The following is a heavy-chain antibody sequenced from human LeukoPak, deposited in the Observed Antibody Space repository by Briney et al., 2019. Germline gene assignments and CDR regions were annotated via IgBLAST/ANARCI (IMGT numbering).Heavy chain of an antibody. CDR2: INHSGST. D-gene: IGHD5-18*01. Sequence: AETLSLTCAVYGGSFSGYYWSWIRQPPGKGLEWIGEINHSGSTNYNPSLKSRVTTSVDTSKNQFSLKLSSVTAADTAVYYCARPIRGYSYGGFDYWGQGTLVTVSS. CDR1: GGSFSGYY. CDR3: ARPIRGYSYGGFDY. J-gene: IGHJ4*02. V-gene: IGHV4-34*01.